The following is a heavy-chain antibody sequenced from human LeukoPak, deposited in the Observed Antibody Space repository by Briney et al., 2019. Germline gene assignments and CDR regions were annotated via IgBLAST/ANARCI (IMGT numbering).Heavy chain of an antibody. CDR1: GFTLSSCA. CDR3: AKQLDSGNYYPTGDDY. D-gene: IGHD3-10*01. J-gene: IGHJ4*02. CDR2: ISASGADT. V-gene: IGHV3-23*01. Sequence: AGGSRRLSCAASGFTLSSCATSWVRQAPGKGLEWVSAISASGADTYYADSVKGRFTISRDTSKNTLYLQMNSLRDEDTAVYYCAKQLDSGNYYPTGDDYWGQGTLVTVSS.